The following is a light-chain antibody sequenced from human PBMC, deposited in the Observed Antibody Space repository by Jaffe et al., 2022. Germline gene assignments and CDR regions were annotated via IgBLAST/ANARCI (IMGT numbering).Light chain of an antibody. CDR3: CSYAGTYTYWV. CDR2: DVS. J-gene: IGLJ3*02. V-gene: IGLV2-11*01. Sequence: QSAPTQPRSVSGSPGQSVTISCTGTSSDVGGYKYVSWYQEHPGRAPKLIIYDVSERPSGVPDRFSGSKSGNTASLTISGLQAEDEADYYCCSYAGTYTYWVFGGGTKLTVL. CDR1: SSDVGGYKY.